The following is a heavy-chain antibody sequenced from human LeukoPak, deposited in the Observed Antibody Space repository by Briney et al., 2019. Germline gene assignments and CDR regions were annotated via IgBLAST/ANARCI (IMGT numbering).Heavy chain of an antibody. V-gene: IGHV4-39*07. Sequence: SETLSLTCTVSGGSISSSNYYWGWIRQPPGKGLEWIGNIYYSGSTYYNPSLKSRVTISVDTSKNQLSLKLSSVTAADTAVYYCAVMVRGALYFDYWGQGTLVTVSS. CDR3: AVMVRGALYFDY. CDR2: IYYSGST. D-gene: IGHD3-10*01. J-gene: IGHJ4*02. CDR1: GGSISSSNYY.